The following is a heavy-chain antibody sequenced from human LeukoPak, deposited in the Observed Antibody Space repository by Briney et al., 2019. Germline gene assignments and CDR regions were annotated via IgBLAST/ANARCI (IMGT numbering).Heavy chain of an antibody. CDR1: GFTFSSYA. CDR2: ISNSAART. V-gene: IGHV3-23*01. Sequence: PGGSLRLSCAASGFTFSSYAMSWVRQAPGKGLEWVSTISNSAARTYYTDSVKGRFTISGDNSKNTLYLQMNSLGAEDTAVYYCARKVCSSTSCYLLDYWGQGTLVTVSS. CDR3: ARKVCSSTSCYLLDY. J-gene: IGHJ4*02. D-gene: IGHD2-2*01.